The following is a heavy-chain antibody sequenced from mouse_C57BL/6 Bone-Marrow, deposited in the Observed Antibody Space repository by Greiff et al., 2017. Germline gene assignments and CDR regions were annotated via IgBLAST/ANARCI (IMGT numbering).Heavy chain of an antibody. CDR2: ISSGGSYN. Sequence: VQLKESGGDLVKPGGSLKLSCAASGFTFSSYGMSWVRQTPDKRLEWVATISSGGSYNYYPDSVKGRFTISRDNAKNTLYLQMSSLKSEDTAMYYCARLHWYFDVWGTGTTVTVSS. CDR1: GFTFSSYG. CDR3: ARLHWYFDV. J-gene: IGHJ1*03. V-gene: IGHV5-6*01.